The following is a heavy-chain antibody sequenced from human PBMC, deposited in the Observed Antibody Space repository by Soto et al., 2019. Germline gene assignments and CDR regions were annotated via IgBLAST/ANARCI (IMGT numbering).Heavy chain of an antibody. V-gene: IGHV3-7*04. D-gene: IGHD5-12*01. Sequence: EVQLVESGGGLAQPGGSLRLSCAAAGFTFSSYWMHWVRQAPGNGLEWVANIKQDGSEKYYVDSVKGRFTISRDNAKNSLYLQMNSLRAEDTAVYYCARAISGYDSADYWGQGTLVTVSS. CDR1: GFTFSSYW. CDR2: IKQDGSEK. J-gene: IGHJ4*02. CDR3: ARAISGYDSADY.